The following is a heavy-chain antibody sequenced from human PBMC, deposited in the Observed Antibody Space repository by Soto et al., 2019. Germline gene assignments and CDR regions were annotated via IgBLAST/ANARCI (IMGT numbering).Heavy chain of an antibody. V-gene: IGHV3-23*01. Sequence: PGGSLRLSCAASGFTFRNYAMTWVRQAPGKGLEWVSAITGNGGSTYYADPAKGRFTISRDNSRNTLYLQMNSLRAEDTAVYYCAKDQFSSGWYNDYYYGLDVWGQGTTVTVPS. CDR2: ITGNGGST. J-gene: IGHJ6*02. CDR1: GFTFRNYA. CDR3: AKDQFSSGWYNDYYYGLDV. D-gene: IGHD6-19*01.